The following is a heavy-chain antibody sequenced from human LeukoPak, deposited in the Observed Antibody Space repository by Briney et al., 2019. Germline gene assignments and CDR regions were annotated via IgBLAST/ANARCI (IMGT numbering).Heavy chain of an antibody. Sequence: GASVKVSCKASGYTFTGYYMHWVRQAPGQGLEWMGWINPNSGGTNYAQKFQGRVTMTRDTSISTAYMELSRLRSDDTAVYYCARDNRRTYYDFWSGYYTAMLWWFDPWGQGTLVTVSS. V-gene: IGHV1-2*02. CDR1: GYTFTGYY. CDR3: ARDNRRTYYDFWSGYYTAMLWWFDP. J-gene: IGHJ5*02. CDR2: INPNSGGT. D-gene: IGHD3-3*01.